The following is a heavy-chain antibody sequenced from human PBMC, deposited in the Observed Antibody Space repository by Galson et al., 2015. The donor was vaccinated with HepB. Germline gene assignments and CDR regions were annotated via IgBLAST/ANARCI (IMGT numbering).Heavy chain of an antibody. D-gene: IGHD3-22*01. V-gene: IGHV1-24*01. J-gene: IGHJ4*02. Sequence: SVKVSCKVSGYTLTELSMHWVRQAPGKGLEWMGGFDPEDGETIYAQKFQGRVTMTEDTSTDTAYMELSSLRSEDTAVYYCATLHNGNQYYYDSSGPFDYWGQGTLVTVSS. CDR1: GYTLTELS. CDR3: ATLHNGNQYYYDSSGPFDY. CDR2: FDPEDGET.